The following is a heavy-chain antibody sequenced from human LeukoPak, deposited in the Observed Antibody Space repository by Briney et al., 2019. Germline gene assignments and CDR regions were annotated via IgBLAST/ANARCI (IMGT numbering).Heavy chain of an antibody. CDR2: ISFDGSDK. V-gene: IGHV3-30*18. D-gene: IGHD5-18*01. CDR1: GFTFSRYG. CDR3: AKDTTFLGNSYGYDY. Sequence: PGGSLRLSCAASGFTFSRYGMYWVRQAPGKGLEWVTVISFDGSDKFYADSVKGRFTISRDNSKNTLYLQMNSLRAEDTAVYYCAKDTTFLGNSYGYDYWGQGTLVTVSS. J-gene: IGHJ4*02.